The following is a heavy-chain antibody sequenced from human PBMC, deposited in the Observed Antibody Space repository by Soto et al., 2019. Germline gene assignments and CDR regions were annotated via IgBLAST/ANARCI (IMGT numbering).Heavy chain of an antibody. Sequence: SETLSLTCTVSGGSISSSSYYWGWIRQPPGKGLEWIGSIYYSGSTYYNPSLKSRVTISVDTSKNQFSLKLSSVTAADTAVYYCASKYSNYVLYYYYGMDVWGQGTTVTVSS. J-gene: IGHJ6*02. CDR3: ASKYSNYVLYYYYGMDV. V-gene: IGHV4-39*01. CDR2: IYYSGST. D-gene: IGHD4-4*01. CDR1: GGSISSSSYY.